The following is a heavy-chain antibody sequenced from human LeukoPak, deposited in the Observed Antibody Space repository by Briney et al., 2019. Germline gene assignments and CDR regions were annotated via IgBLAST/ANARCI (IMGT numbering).Heavy chain of an antibody. CDR1: GYSFTSYY. J-gene: IGHJ4*02. Sequence: ASVKVSCKASGYSFTSYYMHWVRQAPGQGLEWMGIINPSGGATSSAQKFKGRVTMTRDTSTSTVYMELSSLRSEDTAVYYCARDYGDYALDSWGQGTLVTVSS. D-gene: IGHD4-17*01. CDR2: INPSGGAT. V-gene: IGHV1-46*01. CDR3: ARDYGDYALDS.